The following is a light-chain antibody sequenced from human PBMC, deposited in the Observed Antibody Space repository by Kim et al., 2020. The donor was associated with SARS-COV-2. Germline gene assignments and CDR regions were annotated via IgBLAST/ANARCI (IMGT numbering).Light chain of an antibody. CDR2: GVT. J-gene: IGLJ3*02. Sequence: QSALTQPASVSGSPGQSITISCTGTSSDIGAYNYVSWYQQHPGKAPQLLIYGVTTRPSGVSSRFSASKSGNTASLTISVLQAEDEAHYSCSSFTDTGAWVFGGGTQLTVL. V-gene: IGLV2-14*03. CDR1: SSDIGAYNY. CDR3: SSFTDTGAWV.